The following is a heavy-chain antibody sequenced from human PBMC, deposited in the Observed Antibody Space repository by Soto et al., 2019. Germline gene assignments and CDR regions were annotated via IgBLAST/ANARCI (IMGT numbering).Heavy chain of an antibody. CDR3: ARDGGSGSYYRLYYYYGMDV. V-gene: IGHV4-59*01. CDR1: GGSISSYY. CDR2: IFYSGST. Sequence: SETLSLTCTVSGGSISSYYWSWIRQPPGKGLEWIGYIFYSGSTNYNPSLKSRVTISVDTSKNQFSLKLSSVTAADTAVYYCARDGGSGSYYRLYYYYGMDVWGQGTTVTVSS. J-gene: IGHJ6*02. D-gene: IGHD3-10*01.